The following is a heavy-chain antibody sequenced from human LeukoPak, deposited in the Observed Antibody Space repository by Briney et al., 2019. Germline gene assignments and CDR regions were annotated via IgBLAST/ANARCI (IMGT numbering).Heavy chain of an antibody. J-gene: IGHJ3*02. CDR2: IGGSSGDT. CDR3: ARDWARCGAGCYSRADAFDI. CDR1: GFTFRNYA. D-gene: IGHD2-21*02. V-gene: IGHV3-23*01. Sequence: PGGSLRLSCAASGFTFRNYAMTWVRQAPGKGLEWVSAIGGSSGDTFYANSVKGRFTISRDNSKNTLYLQMNSLEVEGTAIYYCARDWARCGAGCYSRADAFDIWGQGTMVTVSS.